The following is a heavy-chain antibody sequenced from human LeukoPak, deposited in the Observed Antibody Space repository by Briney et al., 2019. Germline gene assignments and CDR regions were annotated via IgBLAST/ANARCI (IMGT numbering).Heavy chain of an antibody. CDR1: GFTFDDYA. CDR3: VRDGVRAFDI. J-gene: IGHJ3*02. V-gene: IGHV3-9*03. Sequence: GRSLRLSCAASGFTFDDYAMHWVRQAPGKGLEWVSGISWNGGSMGYADSVKGRFTISRDNAKNSLYLQMNSLRAEDMALYYCVRDGVRAFDIWGQGTMVTVSS. D-gene: IGHD2-21*01. CDR2: ISWNGGSM.